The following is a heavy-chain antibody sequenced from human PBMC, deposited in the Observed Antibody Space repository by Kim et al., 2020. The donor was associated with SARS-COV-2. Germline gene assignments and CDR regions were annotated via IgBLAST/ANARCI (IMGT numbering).Heavy chain of an antibody. D-gene: IGHD3-3*01. CDR2: IRSKAYGGTT. CDR3: TRDQIRFLEWLFDTGNYGMDV. J-gene: IGHJ6*02. Sequence: GGSLRLSCTASGFTFGDYAMSWVRQVPGKGLEWVGFIRSKAYGGTTEYAASVKGRFTISRDDSKSIAYLQMNSLKTEDTAVYYCTRDQIRFLEWLFDTGNYGMDVWGQGTTVTVSS. CDR1: GFTFGDYA. V-gene: IGHV3-49*04.